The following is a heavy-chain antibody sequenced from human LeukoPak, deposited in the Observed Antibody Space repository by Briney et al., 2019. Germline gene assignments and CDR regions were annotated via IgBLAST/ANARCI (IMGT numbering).Heavy chain of an antibody. Sequence: SETLSLTCTVSGGSISSYYWSWIRQPPGKGLEWIGYIYYSGSTNYNPSLKSRVTISVDTSKNQFSLKLSSVTAADTAVYYCARDDEYSSSAAFDIWGQGTMVTVSS. V-gene: IGHV4-59*01. CDR2: IYYSGST. CDR1: GGSISSYY. J-gene: IGHJ3*02. CDR3: ARDDEYSSSAAFDI. D-gene: IGHD6-6*01.